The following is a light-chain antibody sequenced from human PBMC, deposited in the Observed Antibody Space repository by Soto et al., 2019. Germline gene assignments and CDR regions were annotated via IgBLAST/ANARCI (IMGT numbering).Light chain of an antibody. J-gene: IGLJ1*01. CDR2: GVN. CDR1: SSDVGSYNL. Sequence: QSVLTQPASGSGSPGQSITITCTGTSSDVGSYNLVSWYQQHPGKAPKLMIYGVNKRPSGVSNRFSGSKSGNTASLTISDLQAEDEADYYCCSYAGISTFYVFGTGTKVTVL. CDR3: CSYAGISTFYV. V-gene: IGLV2-23*02.